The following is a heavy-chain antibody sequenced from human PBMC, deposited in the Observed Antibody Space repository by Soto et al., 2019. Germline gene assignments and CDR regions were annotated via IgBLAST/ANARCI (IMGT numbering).Heavy chain of an antibody. J-gene: IGHJ3*02. CDR1: GGSISSNHW. D-gene: IGHD1-20*01. CDR3: ARKQYNSPWGFDI. V-gene: IGHV4-4*02. Sequence: QVHLQESGPGLVKPSGTLSLTCAVSGGSISSNHWWSWVRQSPGKGLEWIGESYHSGSTNYNPSLKSRVTISVDKSKNQFSLKLSSVIAADTAAYYCARKQYNSPWGFDIWGQGTMVTVSS. CDR2: SYHSGST.